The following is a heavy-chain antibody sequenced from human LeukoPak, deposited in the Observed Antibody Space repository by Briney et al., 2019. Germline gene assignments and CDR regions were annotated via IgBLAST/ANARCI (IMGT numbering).Heavy chain of an antibody. J-gene: IGHJ3*01. Sequence: SQTLSLTCTVSGGSISSGSYYWSWIRQPAGKGLEWIGRIYTSGSTNYNPSLKSRVTISVDTSKNQFSLKLSSVTAADTAVYYCARGFRPWDTFDVCGQGTMVTVSS. CDR1: GGSISSGSYY. D-gene: IGHD2-21*01. CDR2: IYTSGST. V-gene: IGHV4-61*02. CDR3: ARGFRPWDTFDV.